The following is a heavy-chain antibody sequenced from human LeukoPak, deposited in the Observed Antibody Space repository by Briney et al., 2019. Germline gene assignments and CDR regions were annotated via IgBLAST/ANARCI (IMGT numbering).Heavy chain of an antibody. CDR2: INEDGSGE. V-gene: IGHV3-7*05. D-gene: IGHD6-19*01. CDR1: GFSFRSYW. J-gene: IGHJ4*02. Sequence: GGSLRLSCEALGFSFRSYWMSWVRQAPGKGLEWVANINEDGSGEYYVDSVKGRFTISRDNAKNSLYLQMNGLRGEDRAVYYCVRVGRNGWQNDYWGQGTLVTVSS. CDR3: VRVGRNGWQNDY.